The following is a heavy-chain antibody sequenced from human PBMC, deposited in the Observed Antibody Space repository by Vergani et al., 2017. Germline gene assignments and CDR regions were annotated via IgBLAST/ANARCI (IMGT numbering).Heavy chain of an antibody. Sequence: QVQLVQSGAEVKKPGASVKVSCKASGYTFTGYYMHWVRQAPGQGLEWMGWINTNSGGTNYAQKFQGRVTMTRDTSISTAYMELSRLRSDDTAVYYCARDGISSWPDYFDYMDVWGKGTTVTVSS. CDR2: INTNSGGT. CDR1: GYTFTGYY. J-gene: IGHJ6*03. V-gene: IGHV1-2*02. D-gene: IGHD6-13*01. CDR3: ARDGISSWPDYFDYMDV.